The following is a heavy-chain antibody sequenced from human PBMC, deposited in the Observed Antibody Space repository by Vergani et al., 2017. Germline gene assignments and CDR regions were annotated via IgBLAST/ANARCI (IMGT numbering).Heavy chain of an antibody. CDR1: GGSISSYY. Sequence: QVQLQESGPGLVKPSETLSLTCTVSGGSISSYYWSWIRQPPGKGLEWFGYIYYSGSTYYNPSLKSRVTISVDTSKNQFSLNLSSVTAADTAVYYCARPYSSGWYYFDYWGQGTLVIVSS. J-gene: IGHJ4*02. CDR3: ARPYSSGWYYFDY. CDR2: IYYSGST. V-gene: IGHV4-59*04. D-gene: IGHD6-19*01.